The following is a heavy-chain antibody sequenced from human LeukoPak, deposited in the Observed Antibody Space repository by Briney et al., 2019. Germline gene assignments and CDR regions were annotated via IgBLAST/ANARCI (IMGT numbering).Heavy chain of an antibody. CDR1: GDTFTSYA. Sequence: ASVKVSCKASGDTFTSYAMNWVRQAPGQGLEWMGWINTNTGNPTYAQGFTGRFVFSLDTSVSTAYLQISSLKAEDTAVYFCARDRIAAARDAFDIWGQGTMVTVSS. CDR3: ARDRIAAARDAFDI. J-gene: IGHJ3*02. D-gene: IGHD6-13*01. CDR2: INTNTGNP. V-gene: IGHV7-4-1*02.